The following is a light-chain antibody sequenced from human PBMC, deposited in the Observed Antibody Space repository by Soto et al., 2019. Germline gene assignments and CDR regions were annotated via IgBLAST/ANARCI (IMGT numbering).Light chain of an antibody. Sequence: QSALTQPPPVSRSPGQSVTISCTGTSSDVGGYNYVSWYQQHPGKAPKLMIYDVTKRPSGVPDRFSGSKSGNTASLTISGLQAEDEADYYCYSYAGSYTFYVFGTGTKVTVL. J-gene: IGLJ1*01. CDR2: DVT. CDR1: SSDVGGYNY. CDR3: YSYAGSYTFYV. V-gene: IGLV2-11*01.